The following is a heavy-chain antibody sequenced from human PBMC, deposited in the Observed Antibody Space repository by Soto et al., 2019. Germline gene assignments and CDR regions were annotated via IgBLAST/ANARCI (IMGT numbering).Heavy chain of an antibody. CDR2: ISWNSNII. D-gene: IGHD2-15*01. J-gene: IGHJ4*02. CDR3: AKGGPDGFCSGGRCYFDY. Sequence: EVQLVESGGGLVQPGRSLRLSCAASGFTFDDYAMHWVRRAPGKGMEWVSSISWNSNIIGYADSVKGRFTISRDNAKNYLYLQMNSLRPDDTVLYYCAKGGPDGFCSGGRCYFDYWGQGTLVTFSS. V-gene: IGHV3-9*01. CDR1: GFTFDDYA.